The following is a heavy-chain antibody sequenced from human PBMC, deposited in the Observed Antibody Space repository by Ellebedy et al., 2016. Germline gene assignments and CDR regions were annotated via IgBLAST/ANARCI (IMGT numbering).Heavy chain of an antibody. CDR2: IYPGDSDT. Sequence: GESLKISCQGSGYSFTNNWVGWVRQMPGKGLEWMGIIYPGDSDTRYSPSFQGQVTISADKSISTAYLQWSSLEASEIPKYYCARQAGMGTYMDYWGQGTLVTVSS. V-gene: IGHV5-51*01. CDR3: ARQAGMGTYMDY. CDR1: GYSFTNNW. D-gene: IGHD1-14*01. J-gene: IGHJ4*02.